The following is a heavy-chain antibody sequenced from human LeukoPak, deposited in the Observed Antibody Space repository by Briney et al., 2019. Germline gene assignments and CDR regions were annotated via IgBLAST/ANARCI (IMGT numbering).Heavy chain of an antibody. Sequence: ASVKVSCKASGYTFTGYYMHWVRQAPGQGLEWMGWINPNSGGTNYAQKFQGRVTMTRDTSISTAYMELSRLGSDDTAVYYCARAAESHDYDYYYGMDVWGQGTTVTVSS. V-gene: IGHV1-2*02. CDR2: INPNSGGT. CDR3: ARAAESHDYDYYYGMDV. CDR1: GYTFTGYY. J-gene: IGHJ6*02.